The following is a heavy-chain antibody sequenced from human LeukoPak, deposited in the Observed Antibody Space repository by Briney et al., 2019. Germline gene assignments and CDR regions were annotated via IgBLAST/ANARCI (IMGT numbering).Heavy chain of an antibody. CDR3: ARVGATSLHAFDI. CDR1: GDSTSSYY. D-gene: IGHD1-26*01. J-gene: IGHJ3*02. CDR2: IYYSGRT. Sequence: MSSETLSLTCTVSGDSTSSYYWSWIRQPPGKGLEWIGYIYYSGRTDYNPSLKSRVTISMDTSRNQFSLKLSSVTAADTAVYYCARVGATSLHAFDIWGQGTMVTVSS. V-gene: IGHV4-59*01.